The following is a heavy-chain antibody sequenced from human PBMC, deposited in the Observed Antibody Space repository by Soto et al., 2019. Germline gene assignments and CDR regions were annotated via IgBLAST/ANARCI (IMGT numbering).Heavy chain of an antibody. CDR2: IDPDGTTT. J-gene: IGHJ1*01. D-gene: IGHD1-1*01. V-gene: IGHV3-74*01. CDR1: GFDSSYYW. Sequence: PGGSLRLSCALSGFDSSYYWIQWFRQSPGKGLEWVSRIDPDGTTTNYADSVEGRFSVSRDNAKKTIYLQMNSLTADDTALYYCARGPRPSSAGMGAYWGQGTLVTVSS. CDR3: ARGPRPSSAGMGAY.